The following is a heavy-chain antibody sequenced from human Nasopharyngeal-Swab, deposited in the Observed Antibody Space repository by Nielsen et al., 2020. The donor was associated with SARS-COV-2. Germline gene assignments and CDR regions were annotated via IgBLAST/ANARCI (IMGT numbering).Heavy chain of an antibody. CDR2: ISGSGGST. V-gene: IGHV3-23*01. D-gene: IGHD5-18*01. CDR1: GFTFSSYA. Sequence: GESLKISCAASGFTFSSYAMSWVRQAPGKGLEWVSAISGSGGSTYYADSVKGRFTISRDNSKNTLYLQMNSLRAEETAVYYCAKGIPSVSDYWGQGTLVTVSS. CDR3: AKGIPSVSDY. J-gene: IGHJ4*02.